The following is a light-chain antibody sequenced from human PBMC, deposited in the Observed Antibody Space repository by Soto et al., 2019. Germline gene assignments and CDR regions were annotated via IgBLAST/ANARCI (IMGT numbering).Light chain of an antibody. CDR2: KAS. CDR3: QQYNIYSWT. CDR1: QSISSW. J-gene: IGKJ1*01. V-gene: IGKV1-5*03. Sequence: DIQMTQSPSTLSASVGDRVTITCRASQSISSWLAWYQQKPGKAPKLLIYKASSLESGVPSRFSGSGSGTEFTLTISNLQPDDFATYYCQQYNIYSWTFGQGTKVEIK.